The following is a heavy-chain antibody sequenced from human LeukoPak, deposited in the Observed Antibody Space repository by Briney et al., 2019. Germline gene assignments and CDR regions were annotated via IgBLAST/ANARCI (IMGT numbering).Heavy chain of an antibody. CDR1: GFTFSSYS. V-gene: IGHV3-48*01. CDR3: VRAHYSSFDY. D-gene: IGHD3-22*01. Sequence: GGSLRLSCAASGFTFSSYSMNWVRQAPGKGLEWVSYIDSSRSTIYYADSVKGRFTLSRDNAKNSLFLQMNSLRAEDTAVYYCVRAHYSSFDYWGQGTLVTVSS. CDR2: IDSSRSTI. J-gene: IGHJ4*02.